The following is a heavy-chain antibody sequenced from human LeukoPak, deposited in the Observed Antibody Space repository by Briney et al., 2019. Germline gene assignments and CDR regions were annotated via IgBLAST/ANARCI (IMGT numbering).Heavy chain of an antibody. Sequence: GESLKISCKGSGYRFTSFWIAWVRQMPGKGLEWMGIIYPGDSDTRYSPSFQGQVTISADKSINTAYLQWSSLKASDTAMYYCARGLYCSGGSCYFDYWGQGTLVTVSS. D-gene: IGHD2-15*01. CDR3: ARGLYCSGGSCYFDY. CDR2: IYPGDSDT. V-gene: IGHV5-51*01. J-gene: IGHJ4*02. CDR1: GYRFTSFW.